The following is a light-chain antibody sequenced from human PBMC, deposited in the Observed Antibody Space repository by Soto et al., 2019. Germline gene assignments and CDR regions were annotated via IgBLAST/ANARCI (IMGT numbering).Light chain of an antibody. Sequence: IELTQSPGTLSLSRGKRATLSCRAGQSVSSSYLAWYQQKPGQAPRLLIYGASSRATGIPDRFSGSGSGTDFTLTISRLEPEDFAVYYCQQYDSSPLTFGGGTKVDIK. CDR2: GAS. J-gene: IGKJ4*01. V-gene: IGKV3-20*01. CDR3: QQYDSSPLT. CDR1: QSVSSSY.